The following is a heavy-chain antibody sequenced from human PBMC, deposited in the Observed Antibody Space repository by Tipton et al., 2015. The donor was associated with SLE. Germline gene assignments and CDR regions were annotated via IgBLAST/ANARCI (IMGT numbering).Heavy chain of an antibody. D-gene: IGHD3-16*01. CDR3: ARQGVGDSFDI. CDR1: GYSFTSYW. CDR2: IDPSDSYT. Sequence: VQLVQSGAEVKKSGESLKISCKGSGYSFTSYWIGWVRQMPGKGLEWMGRIDPSDSYTNYSPSFQGHVTISADKSIRTAYLQWSSLKASDTAMHYCARQGVGDSFDIWGQGTMVTVSS. V-gene: IGHV5-10-1*01. J-gene: IGHJ3*02.